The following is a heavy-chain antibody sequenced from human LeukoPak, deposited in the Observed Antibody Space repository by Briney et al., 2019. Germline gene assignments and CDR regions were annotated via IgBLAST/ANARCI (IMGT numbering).Heavy chain of an antibody. D-gene: IGHD2-2*01. V-gene: IGHV1-18*01. CDR2: ISAYNGNT. Sequence: ASVKVSCKASGYTFTSYGISWVRQAPGQGLEWMGWISAYNGNTNYAQKLQGRVTMTTDTSTSTAYMELRSLRSDDTAVYYCARDIRAGVGDYYCSSTSCPRRPRPFDYWGQGTLVTVSS. J-gene: IGHJ4*02. CDR1: GYTFTSYG. CDR3: ARDIRAGVGDYYCSSTSCPRRPRPFDY.